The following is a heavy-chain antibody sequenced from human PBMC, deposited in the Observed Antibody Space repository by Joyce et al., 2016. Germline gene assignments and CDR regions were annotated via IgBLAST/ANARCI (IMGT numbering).Heavy chain of an antibody. CDR3: ARLRQTGNINDY. J-gene: IGHJ4*02. V-gene: IGHV1-69*06. D-gene: IGHD1-14*01. CDR2: ITPIFATA. Sequence: QMQLVQSGAEVKKPGSSVKVSCKALGGTRSGYAVSWVRQAPGQGLEWMGGITPIFATAKYAQKFQARGTITAEKSTNTAYMELSSLRYEDTAIEYCARLRQTGNINDYWGQGTLVTVSS. CDR1: GGTRSGYA.